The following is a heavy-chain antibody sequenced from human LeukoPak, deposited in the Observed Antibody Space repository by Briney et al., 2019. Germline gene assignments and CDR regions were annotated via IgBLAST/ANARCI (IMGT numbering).Heavy chain of an antibody. Sequence: SETLSLTCAVYGGSFSGYSWSWIRQPPGKGLEWIGYIYHSGSTYYNPSLKSRVTISVDRSKNQFSLKLSSVTAADTAVYYCARESLGYFDYWGQGTLVTVSS. CDR3: ARESLGYFDY. V-gene: IGHV4-30-2*01. CDR1: GGSFSGYS. J-gene: IGHJ4*02. CDR2: IYHSGST. D-gene: IGHD3-16*01.